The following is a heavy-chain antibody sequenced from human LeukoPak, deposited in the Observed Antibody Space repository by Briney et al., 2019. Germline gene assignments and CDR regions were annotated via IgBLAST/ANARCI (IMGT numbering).Heavy chain of an antibody. D-gene: IGHD2-2*01. J-gene: IGHJ6*03. Sequence: ASVKVSCKASGGTFSSYTIRWVRQAPGQGLEWMGRIIPLLGIANYAQKFQGRVTITADKSTSTAYMELSSLRSEDTAVYYCAGELLSDQYYYYYYYMDVWGKGTTVTVSS. V-gene: IGHV1-69*02. CDR1: GGTFSSYT. CDR3: AGELLSDQYYYYYYYMDV. CDR2: IIPLLGIA.